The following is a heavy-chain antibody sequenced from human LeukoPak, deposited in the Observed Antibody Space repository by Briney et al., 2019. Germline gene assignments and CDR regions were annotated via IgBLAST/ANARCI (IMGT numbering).Heavy chain of an antibody. J-gene: IGHJ5*02. CDR2: IYTSGST. CDR3: AREIVVVPAAMADWFDP. CDR1: GGSISSYY. D-gene: IGHD2-2*01. V-gene: IGHV4-4*07. Sequence: SETLSLTCTVSGGSISSYYWSWIRQPAGKGLEWIGRIYTSGSTNYNPSLKSRVTMSVDTSKNQFSLKLSSVTAADTAVYYCAREIVVVPAAMADWFDPWGQGTLVTVSS.